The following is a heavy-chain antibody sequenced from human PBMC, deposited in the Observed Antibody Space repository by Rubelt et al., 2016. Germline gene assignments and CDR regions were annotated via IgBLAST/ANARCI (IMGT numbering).Heavy chain of an antibody. CDR3: ARRYSSSRSYYYGMDV. J-gene: IGHJ6*02. CDR2: IDPSDSYT. V-gene: IGHV5-10-1*01. D-gene: IGHD6-6*01. Sequence: TSWVRQMPGKGLEWMGRIDPSDSYTNYSPSFQGHVTISADKSISTAYLQWSSLKASDTAMYYCARRYSSSRSYYYGMDVWGQGTTVTVSS.